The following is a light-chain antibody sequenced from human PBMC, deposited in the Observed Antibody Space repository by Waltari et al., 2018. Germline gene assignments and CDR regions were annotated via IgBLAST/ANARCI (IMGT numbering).Light chain of an antibody. J-gene: IGKJ1*01. Sequence: IVLTQSPGTLSLSPGERATLSCRASQGVSKYLAWYQQRPGQAPRLLIYAAPTRATRIPDRFSGSGFGTDFSLTISRLEPEDFAVYYCQNHERLPATFGQGTKVEIK. CDR2: AAP. CDR3: QNHERLPAT. CDR1: QGVSKY. V-gene: IGKV3-20*01.